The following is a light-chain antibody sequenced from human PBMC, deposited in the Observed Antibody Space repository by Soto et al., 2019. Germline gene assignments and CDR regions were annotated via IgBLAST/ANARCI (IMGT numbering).Light chain of an antibody. CDR1: SSDVGNYDR. J-gene: IGLJ1*01. V-gene: IGLV2-18*02. Sequence: QSALTQPPSVSGSPGQSVTISCTGTSSDVGNYDRVSWYQQPPGTAPKLTIYEVSNRPSGVPDRFSGSKSGNTASLTISGLQAEDDADYYCSSYTSRTTLVFGTGTKLTVL. CDR3: SSYTSRTTLV. CDR2: EVS.